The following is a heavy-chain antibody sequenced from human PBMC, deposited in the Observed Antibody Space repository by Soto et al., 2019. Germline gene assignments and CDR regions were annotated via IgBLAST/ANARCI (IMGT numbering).Heavy chain of an antibody. CDR2: IRRNAYGGTT. V-gene: IGHV3-49*04. J-gene: IGHJ4*02. D-gene: IGHD3-16*01. Sequence: HPGGSLRLSCTASGFTFVDYALSWVRQAPGKGLEWVGFIRRNAYGGTTDYAASVKGRFTISRDDSKSIAYLQMNSLRTEDTALYYCTRASSLDFDFWGQGTLVTVSS. CDR1: GFTFVDYA. CDR3: TRASSLDFDF.